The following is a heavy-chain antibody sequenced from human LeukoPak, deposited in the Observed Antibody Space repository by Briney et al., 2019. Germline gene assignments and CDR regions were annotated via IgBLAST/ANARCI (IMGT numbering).Heavy chain of an antibody. CDR3: ARGVGSPAVTTWGNWFDP. D-gene: IGHD4-17*01. CDR1: GYSFTSYD. Sequence: ASVEVSCKASGYSFTSYDINWVRQATGQGLEWMGWMNPNSGNTGYAQRFQGRVPMTTTNYISKAYMELSSLRSEDTAVYYCARGVGSPAVTTWGNWFDPWGHGTLVTVSS. J-gene: IGHJ5*02. CDR2: MNPNSGNT. V-gene: IGHV1-8*01.